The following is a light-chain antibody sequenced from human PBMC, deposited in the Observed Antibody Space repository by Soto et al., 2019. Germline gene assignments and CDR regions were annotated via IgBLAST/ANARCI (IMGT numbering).Light chain of an antibody. CDR2: DAS. J-gene: IGKJ1*01. CDR3: QKRTDRPPWT. CDR1: QSIGLA. V-gene: IGKV3-11*01. Sequence: EIVLTQSPATLSLSPGERATLSCRASQSIGLAIAWYQHKPGQAPRLLIFDASQRATGIPARFRGSGPGTDFTLSISRLEPEDFAVYYCQKRTDRPPWTFGQGTKVDIK.